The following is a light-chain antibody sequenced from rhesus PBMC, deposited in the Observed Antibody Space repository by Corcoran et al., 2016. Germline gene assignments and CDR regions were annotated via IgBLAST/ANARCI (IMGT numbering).Light chain of an antibody. Sequence: DIQTTQSPSSLSASVGDTVTITRRASQSISSWLAWYQQKPGKAPKLLIYKASRLQSGVPSRLSGSGSRTDFTHTISSLQSENFATYYGRQDRSSPWTFGRGTKVGIK. CDR2: KAS. V-gene: IGKV1-22*01. CDR1: QSISSW. CDR3: RQDRSSPWT. J-gene: IGKJ1*01.